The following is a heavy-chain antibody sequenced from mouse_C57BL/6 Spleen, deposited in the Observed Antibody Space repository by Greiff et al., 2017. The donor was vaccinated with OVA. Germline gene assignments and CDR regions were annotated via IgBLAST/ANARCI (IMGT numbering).Heavy chain of an antibody. V-gene: IGHV1-15*01. CDR2: IDPETGGT. CDR3: ARSGQLRPWFAY. Sequence: VQLQQSGAELVRPGASVTLSCKASGYTFTDYEMHWVKQTPVHGLEWIGAIDPETGGTAYNQKFKGKAILTADKSSSTAYMELRSLTSEDSAVYYCARSGQLRPWFAYWGQGTLVTVSA. J-gene: IGHJ3*01. D-gene: IGHD3-2*02. CDR1: GYTFTDYE.